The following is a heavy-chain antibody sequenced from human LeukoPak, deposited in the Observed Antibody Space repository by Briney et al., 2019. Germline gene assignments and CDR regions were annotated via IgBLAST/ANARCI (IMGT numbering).Heavy chain of an antibody. V-gene: IGHV1-2*06. CDR1: GYTFTGYY. J-gene: IGHJ4*02. D-gene: IGHD1-20*01. CDR3: ARESITGTSFDY. CDR2: INLNSGGT. Sequence: ASVKVSCKPSGYTFTGYYMHWVRQAPGQGLEWMGRINLNSGGTNYAQKFQGRVTMTRDTSISTAYMELSRLRSDDTAVYYCARESITGTSFDYWGQGNLVTVSS.